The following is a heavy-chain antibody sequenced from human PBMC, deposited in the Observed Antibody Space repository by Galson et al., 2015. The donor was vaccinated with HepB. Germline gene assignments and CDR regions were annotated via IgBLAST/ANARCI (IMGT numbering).Heavy chain of an antibody. Sequence: SLRLSCAASGFTFSSYGMHWVRQAPGKRLEWVAVISYDGSNKYYADSVKGRFTISRDNSKNTLYLQMNSLRAEDTAVYYCAREGDIVVVVAARGLFDYWGQGTLVTVSS. CDR1: GFTFSSYG. CDR3: AREGDIVVVVAARGLFDY. J-gene: IGHJ4*02. D-gene: IGHD2-15*01. CDR2: ISYDGSNK. V-gene: IGHV3-30*03.